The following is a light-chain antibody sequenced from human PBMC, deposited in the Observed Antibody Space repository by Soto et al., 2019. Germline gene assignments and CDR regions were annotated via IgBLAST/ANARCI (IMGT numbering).Light chain of an antibody. V-gene: IGKV1-33*01. J-gene: IGKJ5*01. Sequence: DIPMTQSPSSLSASVGDRVTITCRASQDISNYLNWYPQRPGKAPNLLIYDASNLERGVPSRFSGTRSGTHFTFAITSLQPEDVATSYCQQSDSLPITFGQGTRLEI. CDR2: DAS. CDR1: QDISNY. CDR3: QQSDSLPIT.